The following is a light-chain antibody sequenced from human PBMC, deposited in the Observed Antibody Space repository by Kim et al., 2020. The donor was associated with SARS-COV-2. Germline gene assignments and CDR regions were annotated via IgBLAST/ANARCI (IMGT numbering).Light chain of an antibody. CDR2: YDS. CDR3: QAWDSSSDLVV. CDR1: NIGSKS. J-gene: IGLJ2*01. V-gene: IGLV3-21*04. Sequence: SYELTQPPSVSVAPGKTARITCGGNNIGSKSVHWYQQKPGQAPVLVIYYDSDRPSGIPERFSGSNSGNTATLTISRVEVGDEADYYCQAWDSSSDLVVFG.